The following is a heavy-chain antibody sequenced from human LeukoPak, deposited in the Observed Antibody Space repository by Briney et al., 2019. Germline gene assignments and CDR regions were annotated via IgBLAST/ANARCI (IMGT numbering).Heavy chain of an antibody. Sequence: ASVKVSCKASGYTFTSYGISWVRQAPGQGLEWMGWISAYNGNTNYAQKLQGRVTMTTDTSTSTAYMELRSLRSDDTAVYYCARVGVLLWFGEFFDYWGQGTLVTVSS. CDR2: ISAYNGNT. D-gene: IGHD3-10*01. J-gene: IGHJ4*02. V-gene: IGHV1-18*01. CDR3: ARVGVLLWFGEFFDY. CDR1: GYTFTSYG.